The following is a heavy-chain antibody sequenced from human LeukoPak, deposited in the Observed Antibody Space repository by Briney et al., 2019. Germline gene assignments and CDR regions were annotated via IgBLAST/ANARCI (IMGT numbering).Heavy chain of an antibody. V-gene: IGHV3-21*01. D-gene: IGHD2-15*01. CDR2: ISTSSSYI. CDR3: ARGADGVSSNSRGWFDP. J-gene: IGHJ5*02. Sequence: GGSLILSCAASGFTFSSYSMNWVRRAPGKGLEWVSSISTSSSYIHYADSVRGRFTISRDNAKNSLYLQMNSLRAEDTAVYSCARGADGVSSNSRGWFDPWGQGTLVTVSS. CDR1: GFTFSSYS.